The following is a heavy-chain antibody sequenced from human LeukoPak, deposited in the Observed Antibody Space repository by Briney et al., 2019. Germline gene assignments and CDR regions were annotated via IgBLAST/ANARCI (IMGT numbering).Heavy chain of an antibody. Sequence: GGSLRLSCAASGFTFNTYSMNWVRQAPGKGLEWVSSISSSSSYIYYADSVKGRFTISRDNAKNSLYLQMNSLRAEDTAVYYCARDGRSSGYYYYYYMDVWGKGTTVTVSS. CDR1: GFTFNTYS. CDR2: ISSSSSYI. V-gene: IGHV3-21*01. D-gene: IGHD6-6*01. CDR3: ARDGRSSGYYYYYYMDV. J-gene: IGHJ6*03.